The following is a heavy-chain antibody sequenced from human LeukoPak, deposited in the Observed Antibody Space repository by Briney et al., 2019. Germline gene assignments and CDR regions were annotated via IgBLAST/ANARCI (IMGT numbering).Heavy chain of an antibody. CDR3: ARGLTSYYGDEDDY. J-gene: IGHJ4*02. CDR1: GFTFSSYA. V-gene: IGHV3-30-3*01. CDR2: ISYDGSNK. Sequence: GGSLRLSCAASGFTFSSYAMHWVRQAPGKGLEWVAVISYDGSNKYYADSVKGRFTISRDNSKNTLYLQMNSLRAEDTAVYYCARGLTSYYGDEDDYWGQGTLVTVSS. D-gene: IGHD4-17*01.